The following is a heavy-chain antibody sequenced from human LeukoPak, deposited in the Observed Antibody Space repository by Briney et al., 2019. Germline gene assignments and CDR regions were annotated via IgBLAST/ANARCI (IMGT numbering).Heavy chain of an antibody. V-gene: IGHV4-34*01. J-gene: IGHJ5*02. CDR3: ARVPLGYCSSTSCYGGDRDWFDP. D-gene: IGHD2-2*01. Sequence: SETLSLTCAVYGGSFSGYYWSWIRQPPGKGLEWIGEINHSGSTNYNPSLKSRVTISVDTSKNQFSLKLSSVTAADTAVYYCARVPLGYCSSTSCYGGDRDWFDPWGQGTLVTVSS. CDR1: GGSFSGYY. CDR2: INHSGST.